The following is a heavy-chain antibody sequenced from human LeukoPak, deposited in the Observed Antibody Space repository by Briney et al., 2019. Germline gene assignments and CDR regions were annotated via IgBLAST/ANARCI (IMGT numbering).Heavy chain of an antibody. Sequence: GGSLRLSCAASGFTFSSYSMNWVRQAPGKGLEWVSYISSSSSTIYYADSVKGRFTISRDNAKNSLYLQMNSLRAEDTAVYYCARDTYYYDSSGYRPFDYWGQGTLVTVSS. D-gene: IGHD3-22*01. CDR2: ISSSSSTI. CDR3: ARDTYYYDSSGYRPFDY. CDR1: GFTFSSYS. J-gene: IGHJ4*02. V-gene: IGHV3-48*01.